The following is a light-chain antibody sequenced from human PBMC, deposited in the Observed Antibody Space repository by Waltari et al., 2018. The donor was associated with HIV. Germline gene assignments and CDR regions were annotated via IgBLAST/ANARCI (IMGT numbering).Light chain of an antibody. CDR3: TSSTGSNTLGV. Sequence: QSALTQPPSASGSPGPSVTIPCTGTNSDIGTSKFISRYQHHPGKAPKLIIYEVTKRPSGVPDRFSASKSGNTASLTVSGLQPEDEADYYCTSSTGSNTLGVFGSGTTVTVL. CDR1: NSDIGTSKF. CDR2: EVT. V-gene: IGLV2-8*01. J-gene: IGLJ1*01.